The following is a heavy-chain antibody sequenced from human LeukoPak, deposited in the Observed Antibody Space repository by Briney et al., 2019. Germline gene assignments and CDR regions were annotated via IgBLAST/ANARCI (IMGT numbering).Heavy chain of an antibody. V-gene: IGHV3-23*01. CDR1: GFTFSSYA. CDR2: ISGSGGST. D-gene: IGHD3-22*01. J-gene: IGHJ4*02. Sequence: GGSLRLSCAAPGFTFSSYAMSWVRQAPGKGLEWVSAISGSGGSTYYADSVKGRFTISRDNSKNTLYLQMNSLRAEDTAVYYCAKESYDSSGYPLDYWGQGTLVTVSS. CDR3: AKESYDSSGYPLDY.